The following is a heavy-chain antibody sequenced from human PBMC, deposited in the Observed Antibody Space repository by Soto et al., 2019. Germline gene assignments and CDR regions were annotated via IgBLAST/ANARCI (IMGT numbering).Heavy chain of an antibody. J-gene: IGHJ4*02. V-gene: IGHV4-39*01. CDR1: GDSISNNGPY. CDR2: VYYGESTSLYSGST. D-gene: IGHD2-15*01. CDR3: ARLNSVVKETFDY. Sequence: TCNVSGDSISNNGPYWGWIRQPPGKGLEWVGTVYYGESTSLYSGSTYYNPSLKSRVTISVDTSKNQFSLKLSSVTAADTAVYYCARLNSVVKETFDYWGQGTLVTVSS.